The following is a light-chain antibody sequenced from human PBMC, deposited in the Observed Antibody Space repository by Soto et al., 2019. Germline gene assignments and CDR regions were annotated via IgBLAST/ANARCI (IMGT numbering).Light chain of an antibody. V-gene: IGLV1-40*01. Sequence: QSVLTQPPSVSGAPGQRVTISCTGSSSNIGAGYDVHWYQQRPGTAPKLLIFGNINRPSGVPDRFSGSKSGTSASLAITGLQAGDEADYYCQSYDSSLSAYVFGTGTKVTVL. J-gene: IGLJ1*01. CDR2: GNI. CDR3: QSYDSSLSAYV. CDR1: SSNIGAGYD.